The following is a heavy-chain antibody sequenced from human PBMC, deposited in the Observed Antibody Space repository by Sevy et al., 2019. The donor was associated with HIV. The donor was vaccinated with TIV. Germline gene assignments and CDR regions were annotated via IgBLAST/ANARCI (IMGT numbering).Heavy chain of an antibody. D-gene: IGHD1-26*01. V-gene: IGHV3-23*01. CDR2: IGGSGETT. J-gene: IGHJ5*02. CDR3: ARVGGWEVGSLDNWFDP. CDR1: GFTFSSYA. Sequence: GGSLRLSCAASGFTFSSYAMSWVRQAPEKGLEWVSAIGGSGETTYYADSVKGRFTISSDNYKNILYLQRNSLRAEDTAVYYWARVGGWEVGSLDNWFDPWGQGTLVTVSS.